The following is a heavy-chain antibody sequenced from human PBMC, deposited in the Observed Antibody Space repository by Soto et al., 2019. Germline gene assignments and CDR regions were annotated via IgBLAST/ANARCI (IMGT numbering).Heavy chain of an antibody. V-gene: IGHV3-15*07. Sequence: EVQLVESGGGLVESGGSLRLSCAASGFSFKDAWMPWVRQAPGKGLEWVGRIKSSTDGGTADYGAAVKGRFTMSRDDSKDTLYLHMDGLKREDTGVYDCTSFFQLRGRLLDYWGPGTQVNVSS. CDR1: GFSFKDAW. CDR3: TSFFQLRGRLLDY. D-gene: IGHD3-16*01. J-gene: IGHJ4*02. CDR2: IKSSTDGGTA.